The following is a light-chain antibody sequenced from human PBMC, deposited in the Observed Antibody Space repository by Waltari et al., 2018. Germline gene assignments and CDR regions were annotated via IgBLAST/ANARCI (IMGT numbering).Light chain of an antibody. CDR1: SSDVGGYNY. J-gene: IGLJ2*01. Sequence: QSALTQPRSVSGSPGQSVTISCTGTSSDVGGYNYVSWYKQHPGNALKLLICDVTKRPSGVPDRFSGSKSGNTASLTISGLQAEDEADYYCCSYAGPYTLIIFGGGTKLTVV. CDR2: DVT. CDR3: CSYAGPYTLII. V-gene: IGLV2-11*01.